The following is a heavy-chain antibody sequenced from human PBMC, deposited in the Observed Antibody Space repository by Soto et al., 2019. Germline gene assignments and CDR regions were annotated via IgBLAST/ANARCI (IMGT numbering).Heavy chain of an antibody. D-gene: IGHD4-4*01. Sequence: PGGSLRLSCTASGFTFSSYWMSWVRQAPGKGLEWVANIKQDGSEKYYVDSVKGRFTISRDNAKNSLYLQMNSLRAEDTAVYYCARDLGYSKDPRALYYYYGMDVWGQGTTVTVSS. J-gene: IGHJ6*02. CDR1: GFTFSSYW. CDR2: IKQDGSEK. V-gene: IGHV3-7*01. CDR3: ARDLGYSKDPRALYYYYGMDV.